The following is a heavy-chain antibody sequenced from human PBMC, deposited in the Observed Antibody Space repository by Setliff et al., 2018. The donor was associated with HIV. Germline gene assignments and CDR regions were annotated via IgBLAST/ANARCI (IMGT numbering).Heavy chain of an antibody. CDR1: SYSISSGYY. D-gene: IGHD3-22*01. Sequence: SETLSLTCAVSSYSISSGYYWGWIRQPPGKGLVWLGYIYPTGSTNYNPSLKSRVTMSVDTSKNQFSLRLTSATAADTAVYFCARLRITMIMMLNYFDYWGQGTLVTVSS. CDR3: ARLRITMIMMLNYFDY. CDR2: IYPTGST. J-gene: IGHJ4*02. V-gene: IGHV4-38-2*01.